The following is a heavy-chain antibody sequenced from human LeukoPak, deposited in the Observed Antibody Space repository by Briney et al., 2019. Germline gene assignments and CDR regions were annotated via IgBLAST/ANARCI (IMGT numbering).Heavy chain of an antibody. Sequence: SVKVSCKASGGTFSSYAISWVRQAPGQGLEWMGGIIPIFGIANYAQKVQGRVTITADKSTSTAYMELSSLRSEDTAVYYCARDQDGDDSSGYYGEPYYFDYWGQGTLVTVSS. V-gene: IGHV1-69*10. CDR2: IIPIFGIA. CDR1: GGTFSSYA. CDR3: ARDQDGDDSSGYYGEPYYFDY. J-gene: IGHJ4*02. D-gene: IGHD3-22*01.